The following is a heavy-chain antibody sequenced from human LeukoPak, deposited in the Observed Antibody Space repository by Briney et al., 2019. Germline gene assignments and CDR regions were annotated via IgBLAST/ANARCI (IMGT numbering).Heavy chain of an antibody. J-gene: IGHJ4*02. Sequence: GESLKISYKGSGYRFSNYWIGWVRQMPGKGLEWVGIILPANSENRYSPSFQGQVTMSADKSISTAYLQWSSLKAADTAMYYCARQYYDILTDPNYFDSWGQGTLVTVSS. CDR1: GYRFSNYW. CDR3: ARQYYDILTDPNYFDS. CDR2: ILPANSEN. D-gene: IGHD3-9*01. V-gene: IGHV5-51*01.